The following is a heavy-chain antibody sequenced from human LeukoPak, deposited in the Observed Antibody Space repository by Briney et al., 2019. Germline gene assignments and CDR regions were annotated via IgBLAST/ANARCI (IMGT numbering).Heavy chain of an antibody. CDR2: INPDGSEE. J-gene: IGHJ3*02. V-gene: IGHV3-7*01. Sequence: GGSLRLSCAASGFTFRSYWMTWLRQAPGKELELVAHINPDGSEESHADSVKGRFTISRDNAKNSLHLQMNNLRVEDTAVYYCARDPYIKAFDIWGQGTMVTVSS. CDR1: GFTFRSYW. CDR3: ARDPYIKAFDI. D-gene: IGHD1-14*01.